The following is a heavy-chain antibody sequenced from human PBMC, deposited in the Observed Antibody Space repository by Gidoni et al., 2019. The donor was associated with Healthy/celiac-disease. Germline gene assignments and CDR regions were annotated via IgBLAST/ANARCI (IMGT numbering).Heavy chain of an antibody. V-gene: IGHV4-34*01. CDR3: ARGLGDGYNLTKLYYFDY. D-gene: IGHD5-12*01. CDR2: INHSGST. J-gene: IGHJ4*02. Sequence: QVQLQQWGAGLLKPSETLSLICAVYGGSFSGYYWRWIRQPPGKGLEWIGEINHSGSTNYNPSLKSRVTISVDTSKNQFSLKLSSVTAADTAVYYCARGLGDGYNLTKLYYFDYWGQGTLVTVSS. CDR1: GGSFSGYY.